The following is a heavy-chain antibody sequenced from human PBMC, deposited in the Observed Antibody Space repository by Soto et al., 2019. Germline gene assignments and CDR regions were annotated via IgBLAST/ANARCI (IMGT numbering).Heavy chain of an antibody. CDR2: ISGSGGST. CDR3: AKDRLRYFDWLQGCFDY. Sequence: PGGSLRLSCAASGFTFSSYAMSWVRQAPGKGLEWVSAISGSGGSTYYADSVKGRFTISRDNSKNTLYLQMNSLRAEDTAVYYCAKDRLRYFDWLQGCFDYWGQGTLVTVSS. CDR1: GFTFSSYA. V-gene: IGHV3-23*01. D-gene: IGHD3-9*01. J-gene: IGHJ4*02.